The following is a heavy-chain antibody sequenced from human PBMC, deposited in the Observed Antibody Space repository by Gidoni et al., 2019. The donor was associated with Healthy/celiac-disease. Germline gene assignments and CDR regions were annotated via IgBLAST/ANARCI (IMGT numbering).Heavy chain of an antibody. CDR1: GFTFSSYS. CDR2: ISSSSSYI. CDR3: ARVRILYGDYFDY. Sequence: EVQLVESGGGLVKPGGSLRLSCAASGFTFSSYSMNWVRQAPGKGLEWVSSISSSSSYIYYADSVKGRFTIFRDNAKNSLYLQMNSLRAEDTAVYYCARVRILYGDYFDYWGQGTLVTVSS. J-gene: IGHJ4*02. D-gene: IGHD4-17*01. V-gene: IGHV3-21*01.